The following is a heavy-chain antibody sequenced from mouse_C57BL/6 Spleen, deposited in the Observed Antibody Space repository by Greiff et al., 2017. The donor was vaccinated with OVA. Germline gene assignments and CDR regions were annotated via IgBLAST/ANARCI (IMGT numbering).Heavy chain of an antibody. V-gene: IGHV2-9-1*01. D-gene: IGHD1-1*01. CDR1: GFSFTSYA. J-gene: IGHJ2*01. Sequence: VKLMESGPGLVAPSQSLSITCTVSGFSFTSYAISWVRQPPGKGLEWLGVIWTGGGTNYNSALKSRLSISKDNSKSQVFLKMNSLQTDDTARYYCARNHYYGSRYFDYWGQGTTLTVSS. CDR2: IWTGGGT. CDR3: ARNHYYGSRYFDY.